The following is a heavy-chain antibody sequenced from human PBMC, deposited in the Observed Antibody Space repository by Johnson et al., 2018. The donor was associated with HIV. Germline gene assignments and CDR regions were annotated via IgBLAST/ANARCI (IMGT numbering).Heavy chain of an antibody. CDR3: AKDLRMAASPGDAFDI. D-gene: IGHD6-6*01. V-gene: IGHV3-30*18. CDR1: GFTFTNYG. Sequence: QVQLVESGGGVVQPGRSLRLSCAASGFTFTNYGMHWVRQAPGKGLEWVAIISYDGNNKYYADSVKGRFTISRDNSKNTLYLQMNSLRAEDTAIYYCAKDLRMAASPGDAFDIWGQGTMVTVSS. CDR2: ISYDGNNK. J-gene: IGHJ3*02.